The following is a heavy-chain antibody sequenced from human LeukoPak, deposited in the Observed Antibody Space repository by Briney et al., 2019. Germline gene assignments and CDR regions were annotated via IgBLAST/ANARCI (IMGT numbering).Heavy chain of an antibody. V-gene: IGHV4-4*02. D-gene: IGHD2/OR15-2a*01. CDR2: FFHRGIP. CDR3: ARDPDNQSKYRKGAFDI. CDR1: DTSISNNW. Sequence: SGTLSLTCDVSDTSISNNWWSWVRQSPGKGLEWIGEFFHRGIPNYNPSLKSRVTMSIDTSKNQLSLNVNSVTAADTAVYYCARDPDNQSKYRKGAFDIWGQGTMVTVSS. J-gene: IGHJ3*02.